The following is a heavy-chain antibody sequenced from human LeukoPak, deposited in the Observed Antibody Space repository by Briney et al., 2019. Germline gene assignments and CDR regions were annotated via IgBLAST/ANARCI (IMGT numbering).Heavy chain of an antibody. J-gene: IGHJ4*02. V-gene: IGHV1-46*03. D-gene: IGHD3-9*01. CDR1: GYTFTSYY. Sequence: ASVKVSCKASGYTFTSYYMHGGPPTPRQGREWIGIINPRGGSPSSAQKFQGRVTMNRDTSTSTVYMELSSLRSEDTAVYYCARVHSSLRYYDWLYPGGGYFDYWGQGTLVTVSS. CDR3: ARVHSSLRYYDWLYPGGGYFDY. CDR2: INPRGGSP.